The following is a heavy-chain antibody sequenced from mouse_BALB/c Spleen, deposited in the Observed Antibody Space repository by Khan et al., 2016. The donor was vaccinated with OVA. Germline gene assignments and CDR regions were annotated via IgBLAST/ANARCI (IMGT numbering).Heavy chain of an antibody. Sequence: QVQLKQSGTELARPGASVNLSCKASGYTFTDFYINWVKQRSGQGLEWIGEISPGSGDTYYNEKFKGKATLTADKSSSTAYMQLSSLTSKASAVYVCARRNYFGYTFAYWGQGTLVTVSA. D-gene: IGHD1-2*01. CDR1: GYTFTDFY. CDR2: ISPGSGDT. J-gene: IGHJ3*01. CDR3: ARRNYFGYTFAY. V-gene: IGHV1-77*01.